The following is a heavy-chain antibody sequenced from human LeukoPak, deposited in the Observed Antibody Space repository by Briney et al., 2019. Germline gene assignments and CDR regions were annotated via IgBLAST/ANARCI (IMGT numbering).Heavy chain of an antibody. CDR1: GYTFTAYD. Sequence: ASVEVSCKASGYTFTAYDLNWVRQATGQGLEWMGWMNPKSANTGYAQKFQGRVTMTRDTSINTAYMELSSLRSEDTAIYYCARGKLTHGDYVAVDFWGQGTLVTVSS. J-gene: IGHJ4*02. D-gene: IGHD4-17*01. V-gene: IGHV1-8*01. CDR2: MNPKSANT. CDR3: ARGKLTHGDYVAVDF.